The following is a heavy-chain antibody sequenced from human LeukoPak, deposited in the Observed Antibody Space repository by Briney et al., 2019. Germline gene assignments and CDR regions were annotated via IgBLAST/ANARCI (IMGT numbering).Heavy chain of an antibody. CDR3: VGTIASRGSEY. CDR2: LPPDELGI. V-gene: IGHV3-74*01. CDR1: GFTFTNYW. Sequence: GGSLRLSCAASGFTFTNYWMHWVRQAPGMGLVWVSRLPPDELGIIYADSVKGRFTVSRDNAKNTVYLQMNNLRVDDTAMYYCVGTIASRGSEYWGRGALVTVSS. J-gene: IGHJ4*02. D-gene: IGHD6-6*01.